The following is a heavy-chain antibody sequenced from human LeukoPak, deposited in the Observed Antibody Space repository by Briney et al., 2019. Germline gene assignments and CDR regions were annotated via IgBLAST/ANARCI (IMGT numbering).Heavy chain of an antibody. V-gene: IGHV5-51*01. Sequence: GESLKISWKGSGYSFTSYWSGWVRQMPGKGLEGMGIIYPGDSDTRYSPSFQGQVTISADKSISTAYLQWSSLKASDTAMYYCARSHVLSSSVGLYYYGMDVWGQGTTVTVSS. CDR2: IYPGDSDT. CDR1: GYSFTSYW. D-gene: IGHD6-6*01. CDR3: ARSHVLSSSVGLYYYGMDV. J-gene: IGHJ6*02.